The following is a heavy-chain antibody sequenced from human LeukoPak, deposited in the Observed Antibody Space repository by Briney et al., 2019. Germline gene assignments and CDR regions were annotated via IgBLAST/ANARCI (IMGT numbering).Heavy chain of an antibody. CDR2: IYHSGST. D-gene: IGHD4-17*01. Sequence: SETLSLTCAVSGGSISSGGYSWSWIRQPPGKGLEWIGYIYHSGSTYYNPSPKSRVTISVDRSKNQFSLKLSSVTAADTAVYYCARTSTVTTFDYWGQGTLVTVSS. CDR1: GGSISSGGYS. J-gene: IGHJ4*02. CDR3: ARTSTVTTFDY. V-gene: IGHV4-30-2*01.